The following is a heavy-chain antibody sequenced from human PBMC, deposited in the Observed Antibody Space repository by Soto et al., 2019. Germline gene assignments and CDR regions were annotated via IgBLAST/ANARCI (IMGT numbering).Heavy chain of an antibody. CDR3: ARGMTTVTTFDY. Sequence: SETLSLTCTVSGGSIISGGYYWSWIRQHPGKGLEWIGYIYYSGSTSYNPSLKSRVTISVDTSKNQFSLKLSSVTAADTAVYYCARGMTTVTTFDYWGQGTQVTVSS. V-gene: IGHV4-31*03. D-gene: IGHD4-17*01. J-gene: IGHJ4*02. CDR2: IYYSGST. CDR1: GGSIISGGYY.